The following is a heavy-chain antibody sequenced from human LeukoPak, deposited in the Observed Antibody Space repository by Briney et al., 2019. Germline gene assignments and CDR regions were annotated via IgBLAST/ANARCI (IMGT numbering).Heavy chain of an antibody. V-gene: IGHV3-21*01. CDR1: GFTFSSYS. D-gene: IGHD4-17*01. J-gene: IGHJ4*02. CDR3: ARDRDAVTTGIFDY. Sequence: GGSLRLSCVASGFTFSSYSTNWVRQAPGKGLEWVSSISSSSSYIYYADSVKGRFTISRDNAKNSLYLQMNSLRAEDTAVYYCARDRDAVTTGIFDYWGQGTLVTVSS. CDR2: ISSSSSYI.